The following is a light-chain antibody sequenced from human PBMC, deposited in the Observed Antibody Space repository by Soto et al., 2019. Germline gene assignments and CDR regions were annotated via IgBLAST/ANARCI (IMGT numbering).Light chain of an antibody. CDR1: QSVSSY. CDR2: DAS. J-gene: IGKJ2*01. CDR3: QQFGSSLYT. V-gene: IGKV3-20*01. Sequence: EIVFTQSPATLSLSPGERATLSCRASQSVSSYLAWYQQTPGQPPRLLIYDASNRATGIPARFSGRWSGTDFTLPISRLEPEDVAVYYCQQFGSSLYTFGQGTKVDIK.